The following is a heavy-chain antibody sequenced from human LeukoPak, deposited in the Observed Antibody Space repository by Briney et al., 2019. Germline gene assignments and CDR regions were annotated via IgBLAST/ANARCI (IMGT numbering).Heavy chain of an antibody. D-gene: IGHD2-2*01. Sequence: SETLSLTCAVYGGSFRGYYWSWIRQPPGKGLEWSGEINHSGSTNYNPSLKSRVTISVDTSKNQFSLKLSSVTAADTAVYYCARVRYQLLNNWFGPWGQRTLVTVSS. V-gene: IGHV4-34*01. CDR2: INHSGST. CDR1: GGSFRGYY. CDR3: ARVRYQLLNNWFGP. J-gene: IGHJ5*02.